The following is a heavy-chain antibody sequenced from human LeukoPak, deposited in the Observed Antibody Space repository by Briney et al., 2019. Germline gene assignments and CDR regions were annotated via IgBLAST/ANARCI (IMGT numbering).Heavy chain of an antibody. V-gene: IGHV4-4*07. J-gene: IGHJ5*02. CDR2: ICTSGST. CDR3: ARDATLVRGVIIEYNWFDP. D-gene: IGHD3-10*01. Sequence: SETLSLTCTVSGGSISSYYWSWIRQPAGKGLEWIGRICTSGSTNYNPSLKSRVTMSVDTSKNTSSLKLSSVTAADTAVYYCARDATLVRGVIIEYNWFDPWGQGTLVTVSS. CDR1: GGSISSYY.